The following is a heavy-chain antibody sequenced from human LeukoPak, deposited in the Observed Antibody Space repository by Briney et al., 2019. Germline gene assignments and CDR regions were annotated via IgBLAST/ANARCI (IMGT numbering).Heavy chain of an antibody. CDR3: ARDTAVAGTGDY. CDR2: ISYDGSNK. D-gene: IGHD6-19*01. J-gene: IGHJ4*02. Sequence: GGSLRLSCAASGFTFSSYAMHWVRQAPGKGLEWVAVISYDGSNKYYADSVKGRFTISRDNSKNTLYLQMNSLRAEDTAVYYCARDTAVAGTGDYWGQGTLVTVSS. V-gene: IGHV3-30-3*01. CDR1: GFTFSSYA.